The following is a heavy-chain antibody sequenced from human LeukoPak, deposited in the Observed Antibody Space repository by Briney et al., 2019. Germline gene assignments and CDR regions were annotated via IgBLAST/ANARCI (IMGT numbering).Heavy chain of an antibody. CDR3: ARYYYYGTYYYGMDV. D-gene: IGHD3-10*01. Sequence: GSSVKVSCKASGGTFSSYAISWVRQATGQGLEWMGGIIPIFGTANYAQKFQGRVTITADESTSTAYMELSSLRSEDTAVYYCARYYYYGTYYYGMDVWGQGTTVTVSS. CDR1: GGTFSSYA. J-gene: IGHJ6*02. V-gene: IGHV1-69*01. CDR2: IIPIFGTA.